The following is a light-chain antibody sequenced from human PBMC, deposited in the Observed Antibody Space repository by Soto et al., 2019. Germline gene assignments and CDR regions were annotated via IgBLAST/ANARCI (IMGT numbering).Light chain of an antibody. Sequence: QSVLTQPPSASGSPGQSVTISCTGTSSDVGGYNYVSWYQQYPGRAPKLMIYEVTKRPSGVPDRFSGSKSGNTASLTVSGLQAEDEADYYCSSYAASNHFDFQFGGVTKVNVL. V-gene: IGLV2-8*01. J-gene: IGLJ3*02. CDR3: SSYAASNHFDFQ. CDR2: EVT. CDR1: SSDVGGYNY.